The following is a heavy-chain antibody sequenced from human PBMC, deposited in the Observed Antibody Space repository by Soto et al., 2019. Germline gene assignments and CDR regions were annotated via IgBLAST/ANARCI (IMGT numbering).Heavy chain of an antibody. CDR2: IIPIFRTA. CDR1: GGTFSSYA. V-gene: IGHV1-69*13. Sequence: ASVTVSCTASGGTFSSYAISWVQQSTGPGLEWMGGIIPIFRTANYAQKFQGRVTITADESTSTAYMQLSSLRSEDTAVYYCARGVYYDSRGYYFFFWGQGTLVTVSS. D-gene: IGHD3-22*01. CDR3: ARGVYYDSRGYYFFF. J-gene: IGHJ4*02.